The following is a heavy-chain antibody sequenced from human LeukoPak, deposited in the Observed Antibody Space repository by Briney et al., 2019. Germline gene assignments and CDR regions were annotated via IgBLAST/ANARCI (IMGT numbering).Heavy chain of an antibody. Sequence: PGGSLRLSCAASGFTFSSYDMHWVRQATGKGLEWVSAIGTAGDTYYPGSVKGRFTISRENAKNPLYLQMNSLRAGDTAVYYCAKGLGRNYVLSYYGMDVWGQGTTVTVSS. J-gene: IGHJ6*02. D-gene: IGHD1-7*01. CDR1: GFTFSSYD. CDR2: IGTAGDT. V-gene: IGHV3-13*01. CDR3: AKGLGRNYVLSYYGMDV.